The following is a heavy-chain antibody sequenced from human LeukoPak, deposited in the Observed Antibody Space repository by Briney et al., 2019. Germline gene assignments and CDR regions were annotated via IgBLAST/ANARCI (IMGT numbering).Heavy chain of an antibody. CDR3: ARGKVRRNWFDH. V-gene: IGHV4-34*01. CDR1: GGSISSYY. Sequence: SETLSLTCTVSGGSISSYYWSWVRQPPGKGLEWIGEINHSGSTNYNPSLKSRVNISVDTSKNQFSLKLRSVTAADTAVYYCARGKVRRNWFDHWGQGTLVTVSS. D-gene: IGHD3-22*01. J-gene: IGHJ5*02. CDR2: INHSGST.